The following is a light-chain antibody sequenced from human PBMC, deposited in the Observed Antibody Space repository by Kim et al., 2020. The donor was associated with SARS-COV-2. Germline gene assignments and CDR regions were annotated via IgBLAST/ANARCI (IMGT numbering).Light chain of an antibody. CDR3: QQYYNTPYS. CDR1: QRILSNSNNKNY. V-gene: IGKV4-1*01. Sequence: RATFNCKSSQRILSNSNNKNYLAWYRQKPRQPPKLLMNWASTRESGVPDRFSGSVAGTDFTLTISTLQAEDVAVYYCQQYYNTPYSFGQGTKLEI. J-gene: IGKJ2*03. CDR2: WAS.